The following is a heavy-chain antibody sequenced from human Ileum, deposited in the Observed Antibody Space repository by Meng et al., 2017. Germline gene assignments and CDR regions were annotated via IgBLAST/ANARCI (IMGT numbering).Heavy chain of an antibody. D-gene: IGHD6-19*01. CDR1: GGSNSDYY. Sequence: SETLSLTCTVSGGSNSDYYWSWIRQPPGKGLEWIAYIFHSGTTKYNPSLKSRVTISIDTSKNQFSLKLTSVTAADTAAYYCARTEILAVAGMGFDYWGQGALVTVSS. V-gene: IGHV4-59*01. J-gene: IGHJ4*02. CDR2: IFHSGTT. CDR3: ARTEILAVAGMGFDY.